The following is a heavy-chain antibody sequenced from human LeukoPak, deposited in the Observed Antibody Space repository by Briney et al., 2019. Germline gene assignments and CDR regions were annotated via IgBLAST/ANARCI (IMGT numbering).Heavy chain of an antibody. Sequence: SETLSLTCTVSGGSISSSSYYWGWIRQPPGKGLEWIGSIYYSGSTYYNPSLKSRVTISVDTSKNQFSLKLSSVTAADTAVYYCARDRGSYPYYFDYWGQGTLVTVSS. CDR1: GGSISSSSYY. J-gene: IGHJ4*02. CDR2: IYYSGST. V-gene: IGHV4-39*02. D-gene: IGHD1-26*01. CDR3: ARDRGSYPYYFDY.